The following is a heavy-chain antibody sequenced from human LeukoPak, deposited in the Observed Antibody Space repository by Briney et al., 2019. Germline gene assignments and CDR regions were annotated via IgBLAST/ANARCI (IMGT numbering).Heavy chain of an antibody. D-gene: IGHD2-2*01. J-gene: IGHJ6*04. CDR1: GFTLDDYG. CDR3: ASSCSSTSRYGQDV. CDR2: INWNGGST. Sequence: GGSLRLSCAASGFTLDDYGMSWVRQAPGKGLEWVSGINWNGGSTGYADSVKGRFTISRDNAKNSLYLQMNSLRAEDTALYHCASSCSSTSRYGQDVWGKGTTVTVSS. V-gene: IGHV3-20*01.